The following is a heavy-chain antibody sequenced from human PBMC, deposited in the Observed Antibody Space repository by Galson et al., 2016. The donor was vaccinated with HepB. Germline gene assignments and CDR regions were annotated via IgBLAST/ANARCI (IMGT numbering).Heavy chain of an antibody. Sequence: SLRLSCAASGFTFSSYAMHWVRQAPGKGLEWVAVISYDGSNKYYADSVKGRFTISRDNSKNTLYLQMNSLRAEDTAVYYCARDQNRHYSSGWGYYYYGLDGWGQGTPGHRL. D-gene: IGHD6-19*01. CDR3: ARDQNRHYSSGWGYYYYGLDG. J-gene: IGHJ6*02. CDR2: ISYDGSNK. CDR1: GFTFSSYA. V-gene: IGHV3-30*04.